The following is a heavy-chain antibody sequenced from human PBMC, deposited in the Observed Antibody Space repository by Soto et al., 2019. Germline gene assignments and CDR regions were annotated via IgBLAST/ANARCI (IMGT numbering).Heavy chain of an antibody. CDR1: GGSFSSYA. Sequence: QVQLVQSGAEVKKPGSSVKVSCKASGGSFSSYAISWVRQAPGQGLEWMGGIIPIVGTGNYAQNFQGRVTITAGESTSTAYMELSSLRSEDTAMYYCARDLSAAGRPGMDVWGQGTTVTVSS. V-gene: IGHV1-69*01. J-gene: IGHJ6*02. D-gene: IGHD6-13*01. CDR2: IIPIVGTG. CDR3: ARDLSAAGRPGMDV.